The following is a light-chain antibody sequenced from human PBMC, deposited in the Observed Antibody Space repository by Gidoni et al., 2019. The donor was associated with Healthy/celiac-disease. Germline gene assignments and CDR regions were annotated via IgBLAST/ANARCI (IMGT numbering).Light chain of an antibody. CDR2: RNN. Sequence: QSVLTQPPSASGTPGQRVTSSCSGSSSNIGSNYVYWYQQLPGTAPKLLIYRNNQRPSWVPDRFSGSKSGTSASLAISGLRSEDEADYYCAAWDDSLSGSYVFGTGTKVTVL. J-gene: IGLJ1*01. CDR1: SSNIGSNY. CDR3: AAWDDSLSGSYV. V-gene: IGLV1-47*01.